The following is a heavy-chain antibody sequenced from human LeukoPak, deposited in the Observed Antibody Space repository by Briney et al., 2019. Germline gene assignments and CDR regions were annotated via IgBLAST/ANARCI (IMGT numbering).Heavy chain of an antibody. J-gene: IGHJ4*01. Sequence: TSETLSLTCSVSGGSVTRGAYSWTWIRQPVGKGLEWIGRIYTSGDTKYNPPLKSRVTISVGASNNQFSLKLTSVTAADTAVYYCASGDYGAGSPVMRYWGHGTLVIVSS. V-gene: IGHV4-61*02. CDR1: GGSVTRGAYS. CDR3: ASGDYGAGSPVMRY. D-gene: IGHD3-10*01. CDR2: IYTSGDT.